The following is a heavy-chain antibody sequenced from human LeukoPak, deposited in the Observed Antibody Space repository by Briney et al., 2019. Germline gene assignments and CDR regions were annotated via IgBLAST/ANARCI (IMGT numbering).Heavy chain of an antibody. V-gene: IGHV1-18*01. D-gene: IGHD3-22*01. CDR2: ISAYNGNT. J-gene: IGHJ4*02. Sequence: ASVKVSCKASDYTFTNYGISWVRQAPRQGLEWMGRISAYNGNTNQAQKLQGRVTMTTDTSTRTAYMELRSLRSDDTAVYYCARDYYDSSGYYYVFAYWGQGTLVTVSS. CDR1: DYTFTNYG. CDR3: ARDYYDSSGYYYVFAY.